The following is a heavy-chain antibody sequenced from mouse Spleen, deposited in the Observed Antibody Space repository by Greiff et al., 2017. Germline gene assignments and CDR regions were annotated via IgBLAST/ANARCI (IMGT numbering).Heavy chain of an antibody. CDR1: GYAFSSSW. V-gene: IGHV1-82*01. CDR2: IYPGDGDT. CDR3: GSSEAMDY. D-gene: IGHD1-1*01. Sequence: VQLQESGPELVKPGASVKISCKASGYAFSSSWMNWVKQRPGKGLEWIGRIYPGDGDTNYNGKFKGKATLTADKSSSTAYMQLSSLTSEDSAVYFCGSSEAMDYWGQGTSVTGSS. J-gene: IGHJ4*01.